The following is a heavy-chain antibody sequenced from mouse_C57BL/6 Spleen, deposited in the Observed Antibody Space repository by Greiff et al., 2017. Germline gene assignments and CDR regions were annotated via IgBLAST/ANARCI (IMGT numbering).Heavy chain of an antibody. Sequence: QVHVKQPGAELVKPGASVKLSCKASGYTFTSYWMHWVKQRPGQGLEWIGMIHPNSGSTNYNEKFKSKATLTVDKSSSTAYMQLSSLTSEDSAVYYCAREDQGAWFAYWGQGTLVTVSA. CDR3: AREDQGAWFAY. V-gene: IGHV1-64*01. J-gene: IGHJ3*01. CDR1: GYTFTSYW. CDR2: IHPNSGST.